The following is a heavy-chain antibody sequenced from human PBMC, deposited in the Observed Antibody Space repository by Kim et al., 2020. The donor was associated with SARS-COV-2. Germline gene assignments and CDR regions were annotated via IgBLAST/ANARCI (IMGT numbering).Heavy chain of an antibody. J-gene: IGHJ4*01. CDR1: RFNFSSHA. CDR2: ISYDGSNK. V-gene: IGHV3-30*04. CDR3: ARVGGASTVSDYFDY. Sequence: GGSLRLSCAASRFNFSSHAMHWVRQAPGKGLEWVAVISYDGSNKYYADSVKGRFTISRDNSKNTLYLRMNSLRAEDTAVYYCARVGGASTVSDYFDYWGHGTLVTVSS. D-gene: IGHD1-26*01.